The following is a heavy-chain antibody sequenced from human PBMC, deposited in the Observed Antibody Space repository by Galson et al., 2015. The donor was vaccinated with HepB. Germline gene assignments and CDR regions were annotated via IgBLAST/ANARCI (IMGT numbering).Heavy chain of an antibody. CDR1: GFTFSSHS. CDR2: ISGSSVSI. Sequence: SLRLSCAVSGFTFSSHSMNWVRQAPGKGLEWLSYISGSSVSIYYADSVKGRFTISRDNDQNSLYLQMDSLRVEDTAVYYCARVYCTGGSCYGTGFDYWGQGILVTVSS. D-gene: IGHD2-8*02. V-gene: IGHV3-48*01. J-gene: IGHJ4*02. CDR3: ARVYCTGGSCYGTGFDY.